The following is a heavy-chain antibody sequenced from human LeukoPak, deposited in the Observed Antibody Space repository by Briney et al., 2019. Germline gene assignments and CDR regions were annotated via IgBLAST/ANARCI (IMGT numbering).Heavy chain of an antibody. CDR1: GGSFSGYY. J-gene: IGHJ4*02. CDR2: INHSGST. Sequence: KPSETLSLTCAVYGGSFSGYYWSWIRQPPGKGLEWIGEINHSGSTNYSPSLKSRVTISVDTSKNQFSLKLSSVTAADTAVYYCARWGIVATEFDYWGQGTLVTVSS. V-gene: IGHV4-34*01. D-gene: IGHD5-12*01. CDR3: ARWGIVATEFDY.